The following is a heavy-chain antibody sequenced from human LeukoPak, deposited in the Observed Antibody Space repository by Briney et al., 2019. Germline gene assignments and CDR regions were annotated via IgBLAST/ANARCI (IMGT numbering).Heavy chain of an antibody. J-gene: IGHJ3*02. CDR2: IYYSGST. CDR1: GGSISSSSYY. D-gene: IGHD3-16*01. V-gene: IGHV4-39*01. Sequence: PSETLSLTCTVSGGSISSSSYYWGWIRQPPGKGLEWIGSIYYSGSTYYNPSLKSRVTISVDTSKSQFSLKLSSVTAADTAVYHCAIRVSGRAFDIWGQGTMVTVSS. CDR3: AIRVSGRAFDI.